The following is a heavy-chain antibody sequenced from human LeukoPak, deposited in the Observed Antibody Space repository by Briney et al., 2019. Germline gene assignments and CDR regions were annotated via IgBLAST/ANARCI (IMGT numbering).Heavy chain of an antibody. CDR2: INPSDVST. Sequence: ASVKVSCKASGYTFTSYYMHWVRQAPGQGLEWMGMINPSDVSTSYAQKFQGRVTMTRDMSTSTVYMELSSLRSEDTAVYYCARDPKDDTSGYYYFDYWGQGTLVTVSS. V-gene: IGHV1-46*01. D-gene: IGHD3-22*01. CDR3: ARDPKDDTSGYYYFDY. CDR1: GYTFTSYY. J-gene: IGHJ4*02.